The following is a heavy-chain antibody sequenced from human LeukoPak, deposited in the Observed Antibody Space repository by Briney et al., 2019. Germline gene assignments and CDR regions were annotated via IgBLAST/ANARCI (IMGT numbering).Heavy chain of an antibody. CDR1: GFTFSDYY. J-gene: IGHJ5*02. Sequence: PGGSLRLSCAASGFTFSDYYMSWIRQAPGKGLEWVSYISSSGSTIYYADSVKGRFTISRDNAKNSLYLQMNSLRAVDTAVYYCARFGGDSVPADSNWFDPWGQGTLVTVSS. CDR2: ISSSGSTI. CDR3: ARFGGDSVPADSNWFDP. V-gene: IGHV3-11*04. D-gene: IGHD2-2*01.